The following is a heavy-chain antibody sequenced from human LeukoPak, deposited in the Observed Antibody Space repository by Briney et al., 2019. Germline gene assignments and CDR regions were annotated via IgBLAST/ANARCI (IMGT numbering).Heavy chain of an antibody. Sequence: GGSLRLSCAASGFTFSSYGMHWVRQAPGKGLEWVAVISYDGSNKYYADSVKGRFTISRDNSKNTLYLQMNSLRAEDTAVYYCAKNTPMIDYWGQGTLVTVSS. V-gene: IGHV3-30*18. J-gene: IGHJ4*02. D-gene: IGHD2-15*01. CDR3: AKNTPMIDY. CDR2: ISYDGSNK. CDR1: GFTFSSYG.